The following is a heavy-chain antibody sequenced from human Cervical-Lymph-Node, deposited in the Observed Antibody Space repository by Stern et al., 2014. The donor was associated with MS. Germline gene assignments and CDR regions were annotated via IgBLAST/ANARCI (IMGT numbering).Heavy chain of an antibody. CDR3: ARDNKRSALQVYALTN. V-gene: IGHV3-33*01. CDR1: GLTFSNYG. D-gene: IGHD2-8*01. J-gene: IGHJ4*02. Sequence: VQLVESGGGVVQPGKSLRLSCAASGLTFSNYGMYLVRQAPGKGLEWVGLIVYDGSQKYYVDSVEGRFTISRDNSKNTLYLQMNSLRVEDTAVYYCARDNKRSALQVYALTNWGQGTLVTVSS. CDR2: IVYDGSQK.